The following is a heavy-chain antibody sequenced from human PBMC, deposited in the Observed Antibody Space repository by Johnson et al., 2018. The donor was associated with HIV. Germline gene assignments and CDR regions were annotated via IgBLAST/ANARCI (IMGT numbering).Heavy chain of an antibody. CDR2: INWNGGST. V-gene: IGHV3-20*04. J-gene: IGHJ3*02. CDR3: ARDRTSRQGGAFDI. Sequence: VQLVESGGGVVQPGRSLRLSCAASGFTFNDYGMTWVRQAPGKGLEWVSGINWNGGSTGYADSVKGRFTISRDNAQNSLYLQMNSLRAEDTAVYYCARDRTSRQGGAFDIWGQGTMVTVSS. CDR1: GFTFNDYG.